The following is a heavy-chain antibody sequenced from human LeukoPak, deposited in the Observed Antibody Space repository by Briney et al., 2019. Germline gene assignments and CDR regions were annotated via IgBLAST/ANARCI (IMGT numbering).Heavy chain of an antibody. Sequence: PSGTLSLTCTVSGGSISSSSYYWGWIRQPPGKGLEWIGSFYYSGSTYYNPSLKSRVTISVDTSKNQFSLKLSSVTAADTAVYYCARHYGWFDPWGQGTLVTVSS. D-gene: IGHD3-16*01. J-gene: IGHJ5*02. V-gene: IGHV4-39*01. CDR1: GGSISSSSYY. CDR3: ARHYGWFDP. CDR2: FYYSGST.